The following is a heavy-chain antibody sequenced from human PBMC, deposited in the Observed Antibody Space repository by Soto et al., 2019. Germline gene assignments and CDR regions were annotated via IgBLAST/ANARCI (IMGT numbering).Heavy chain of an antibody. J-gene: IGHJ4*02. CDR3: VKWRENFAWFELPLYYFAY. Sequence: AISGSAGSTYYADSVKGRFTISRDNSKNTLYLQMNSLRAEDTAVYYCVKWRENFAWFELPLYYFAYCGQGPLVTVS. V-gene: IGHV3-23*01. CDR2: ISGSAGST. D-gene: IGHD3-9*01.